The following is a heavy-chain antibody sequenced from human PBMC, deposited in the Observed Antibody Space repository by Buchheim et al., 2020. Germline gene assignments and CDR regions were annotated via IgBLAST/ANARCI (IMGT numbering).Heavy chain of an antibody. V-gene: IGHV4-30-2*01. J-gene: IGHJ3*02. CDR1: GGSISSGGYS. CDR3: ARETVVVPAAIVGAFDI. D-gene: IGHD2-2*02. Sequence: QLQLQESGSGLVKPSQTLSLTCSVSGGSISSGGYSWSWIRQPPGKGLEWIGYIYHSGCTYYKPSLKSRVTITVDRSKNQLSLKLSSVTAADTAVYYCARETVVVPAAIVGAFDIWGQGT. CDR2: IYHSGCT.